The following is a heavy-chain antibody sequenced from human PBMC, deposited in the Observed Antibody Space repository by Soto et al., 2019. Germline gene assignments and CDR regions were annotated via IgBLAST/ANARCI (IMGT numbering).Heavy chain of an antibody. Sequence: QVQLVQSGPEVKKPGSSVKVSCKTSGGTLSSFITYPINWVRQAPGQGPEWTAGIVPNVGTVNYAERLQGRGAITADKTTGTAYMGVNNLKSGDMALYYCARRYTSGFRRYFDTWGQGPLVTVS. CDR1: GGTLSSFITYP. CDR2: IVPNVGTV. CDR3: ARRYTSGFRRYFDT. D-gene: IGHD3-3*01. V-gene: IGHV1-69*06. J-gene: IGHJ4*02.